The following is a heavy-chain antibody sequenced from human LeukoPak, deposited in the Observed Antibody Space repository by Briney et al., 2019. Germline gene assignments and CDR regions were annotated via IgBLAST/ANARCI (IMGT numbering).Heavy chain of an antibody. V-gene: IGHV3-21*01. D-gene: IGHD4/OR15-4a*01. Sequence: PGGSLRLSCAASGFTFSTYTMNWVRQAPGKGLEWVSSISSSSTYIYYADSVKGRFTISRDNAKTSLYLQMNSLRAENTAVYYCARDEVYGEQYYFDYWGQGTLVTVSS. CDR2: ISSSSTYI. CDR1: GFTFSTYT. J-gene: IGHJ4*02. CDR3: ARDEVYGEQYYFDY.